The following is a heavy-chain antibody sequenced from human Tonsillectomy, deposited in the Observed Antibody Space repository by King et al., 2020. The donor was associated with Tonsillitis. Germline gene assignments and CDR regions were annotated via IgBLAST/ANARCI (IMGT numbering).Heavy chain of an antibody. CDR2: IYYSGIT. CDR3: ASSMFTFGGVIRWEPYYFDC. V-gene: IGHV4-59*08. Sequence: QLQESGPGLVKSSETLSLTCTVSGGSISSYYWSWIRQPPGKGLEWIGYIYYSGITNYNPSLKSRVTVSVDTSKNQFSLNLSSVTAADTAVYYCASSMFTFGGVIRWEPYYFDCWGQGTLVTVSS. J-gene: IGHJ4*02. D-gene: IGHD3-16*01. CDR1: GGSISSYY.